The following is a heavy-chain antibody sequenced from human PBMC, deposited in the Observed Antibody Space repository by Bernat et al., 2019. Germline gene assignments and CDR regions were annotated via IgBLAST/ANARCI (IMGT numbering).Heavy chain of an antibody. CDR2: IYWDDDK. D-gene: IGHD1-1*01. CDR3: AHRRGYRNNWDVGYFDV. Sequence: QITLMESGPTLVKPTQALALTCNFSGFSLTTTGVGVGWIRQPPGKPLEGLALIYWDDDKRYNPSLKSRLTITKDTSNNQVVLTMTNMDPVDTATYYCAHRRGYRNNWDVGYFDVWGRGTLVTVSS. CDR1: GFSLTTTGVG. V-gene: IGHV2-5*02. J-gene: IGHJ2*01.